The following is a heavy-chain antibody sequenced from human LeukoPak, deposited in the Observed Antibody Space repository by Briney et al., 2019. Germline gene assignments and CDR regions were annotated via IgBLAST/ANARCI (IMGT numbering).Heavy chain of an antibody. J-gene: IGHJ3*02. CDR1: GFTFSSYA. D-gene: IGHD3-9*01. V-gene: IGHV3-30-3*01. Sequence: HPGGSLRLSCAASGFTFSSYAMHWVRQAPGKGLEWVAVISYDGSNKYYADSVKGRFTISRDNSKNTLYLQMNSLRAEDTAVYYCARGPGLYDTFDIWGQGTMVTVSS. CDR3: ARGPGLYDTFDI. CDR2: ISYDGSNK.